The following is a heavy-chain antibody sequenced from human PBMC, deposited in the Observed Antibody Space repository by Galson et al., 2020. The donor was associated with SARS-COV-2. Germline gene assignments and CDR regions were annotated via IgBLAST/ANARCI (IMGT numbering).Heavy chain of an antibody. CDR2: ISGSSSYI. CDR3: ARDGGRGMDV. Sequence: GESLKISCAASGFTFSSYSMNWVRQAPGKGLEWVSSISGSSSYIYYADSVKGRFTISRDNAKKSLYMQMNSLRAEDTAVYYCARDGGRGMDVWGQGTTVTVSS. D-gene: IGHD2-15*01. V-gene: IGHV3-21*01. CDR1: GFTFSSYS. J-gene: IGHJ6*02.